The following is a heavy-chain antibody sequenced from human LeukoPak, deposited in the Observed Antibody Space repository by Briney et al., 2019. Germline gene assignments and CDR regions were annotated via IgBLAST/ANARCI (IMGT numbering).Heavy chain of an antibody. Sequence: GGSLRLSCAASGFTFSSYSMNWVRQAPGKGLEWVSSISSSSSYIYYADSVKGRFTISRDNAKNSLYLQMNSLRAEDTAVYYCAREGGGITMIDWFDPWGQGTLVTVSS. V-gene: IGHV3-21*01. D-gene: IGHD3-22*01. CDR3: AREGGGITMIDWFDP. CDR1: GFTFSSYS. J-gene: IGHJ5*02. CDR2: ISSSSSYI.